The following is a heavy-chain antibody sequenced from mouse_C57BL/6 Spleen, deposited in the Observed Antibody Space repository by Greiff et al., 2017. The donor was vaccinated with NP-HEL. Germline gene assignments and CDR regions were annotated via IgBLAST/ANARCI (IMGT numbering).Heavy chain of an antibody. V-gene: IGHV1-64*01. D-gene: IGHD1-1*01. CDR3: ARLLRDWYCYV. Sequence: QVQLQQPGAELVKPGASVKLSCKASGYTFTSYWMHWVKQRPGQGLEWIGMIHPNSGSTNYNEKFKGKATLTVAKSSSTAYMQLSSLTAVDSAVYYCARLLRDWYCYVWGTGTTVTVSS. CDR1: GYTFTSYW. CDR2: IHPNSGST. J-gene: IGHJ1*03.